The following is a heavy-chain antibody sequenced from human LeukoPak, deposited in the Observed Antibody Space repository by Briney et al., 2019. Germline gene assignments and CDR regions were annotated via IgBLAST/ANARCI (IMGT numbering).Heavy chain of an antibody. Sequence: PGGSLRLSCAASGFKFSDYYLSWVRQAPGKGLEWVSYISGSTLYTNYADSVQGRFTISRDNAKNSLYLQINSLRAEDTAVYFCARGTGGTYYPFDYWGQGTLVTVSS. V-gene: IGHV3-11*05. D-gene: IGHD1-26*01. J-gene: IGHJ4*02. CDR1: GFKFSDYY. CDR2: ISGSTLYT. CDR3: ARGTGGTYYPFDY.